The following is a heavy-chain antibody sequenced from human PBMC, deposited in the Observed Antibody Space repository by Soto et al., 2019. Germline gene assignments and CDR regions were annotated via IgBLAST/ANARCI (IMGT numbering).Heavy chain of an antibody. CDR2: ISSSSSAI. CDR1: GFTFSDYN. V-gene: IGHV3-48*01. Sequence: PGGSLRLSCAVSGFTFSDYNMNWVRQAPGKGLEWVSYISSSSSAIYYADSVEGRFTISRDNATNSLYLQMSSLRAEDTAVYYCASRREGLGELLYPSYFDYWGPVTLITLSS. D-gene: IGHD3-10*01. J-gene: IGHJ4*02. CDR3: ASRREGLGELLYPSYFDY.